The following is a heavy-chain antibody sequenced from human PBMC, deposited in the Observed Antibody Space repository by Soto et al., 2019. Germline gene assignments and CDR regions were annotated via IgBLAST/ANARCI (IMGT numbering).Heavy chain of an antibody. V-gene: IGHV1-24*01. CDR3: ATARPPHYYYGMDV. CDR2: FDPEDGET. CDR1: GYTLTELS. Sequence: ASVKVSCKFSGYTLTELSMYWVRQAPGKGLEWMGGFDPEDGETIYAQKFQGRVTMTEDTSTDTAYMELSSLRSEDTAVYYCATARPPHYYYGMDVWGQGTTVTVSS. J-gene: IGHJ6*02.